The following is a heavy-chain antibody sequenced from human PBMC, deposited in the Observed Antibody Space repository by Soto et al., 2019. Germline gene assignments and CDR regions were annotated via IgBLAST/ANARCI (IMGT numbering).Heavy chain of an antibody. J-gene: IGHJ1*01. CDR1: GGSINYYY. Sequence: SETLSLTCNVCGGSINYYYWSWIRQPAGKGLEWIGRIYDTGGRMYYHPSLRSRVSMSVDQSKNQISLTMRSVTAADTAMYYCTREQFGRDFWAPGTLVPVSS. CDR2: IYDTGGRM. D-gene: IGHD3-10*01. CDR3: TREQFGRDF. V-gene: IGHV4-4*07.